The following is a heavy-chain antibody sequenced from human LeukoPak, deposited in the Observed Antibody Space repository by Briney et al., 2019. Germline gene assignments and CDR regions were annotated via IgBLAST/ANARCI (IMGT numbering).Heavy chain of an antibody. Sequence: ASVKVSCKASGYTFTGYYMHWVRQGPGQGLEWMGWINPNSGGTNYAQKFQGRVTMTRDTSISTAYMELSRLRSDDTAVYYCARGDSSSWYNLFDYWGQGTLVTVSS. V-gene: IGHV1-2*02. CDR1: GYTFTGYY. CDR3: ARGDSSSWYNLFDY. D-gene: IGHD6-13*01. CDR2: INPNSGGT. J-gene: IGHJ4*02.